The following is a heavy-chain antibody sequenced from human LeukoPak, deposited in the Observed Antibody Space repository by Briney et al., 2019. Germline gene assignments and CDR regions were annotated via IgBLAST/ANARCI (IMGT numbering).Heavy chain of an antibody. D-gene: IGHD3-22*01. CDR1: GFTFSSYE. CDR2: ISSSGSTI. Sequence: GGSLRLSCAASGFTFSSYEMNWVRQAPGKGLEWVSYISSSGSTIDYADSVKGRFTISRDNAKNSLSLQMNSLRAEDTAVYYCARENYDSSGSDGPIDYWGQGTLVTVSS. CDR3: ARENYDSSGSDGPIDY. V-gene: IGHV3-48*03. J-gene: IGHJ4*02.